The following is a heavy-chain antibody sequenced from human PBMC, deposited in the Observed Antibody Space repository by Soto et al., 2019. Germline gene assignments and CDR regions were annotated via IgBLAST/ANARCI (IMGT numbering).Heavy chain of an antibody. CDR3: ARKGARYCTNGVCYPYFDY. Sequence: ASVKVSCKASGYTFTSYDINWVRQATGQGLEWMGWMNPNRVNTGYAQKFQGRVIMTRNTPISTAYMELSSLRSEDTAVYYCARKGARYCTNGVCYPYFDYWVQGTLVTVSS. CDR1: GYTFTSYD. D-gene: IGHD2-8*01. CDR2: MNPNRVNT. J-gene: IGHJ4*02. V-gene: IGHV1-8*01.